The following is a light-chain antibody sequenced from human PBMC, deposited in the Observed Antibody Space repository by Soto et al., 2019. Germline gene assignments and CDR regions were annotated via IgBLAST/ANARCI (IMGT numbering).Light chain of an antibody. Sequence: QSVLTQPPSASGTPGQRVTISCSGSTSNIGSDTVNWYQQLPGTAPKLLIYRNTQRPSGVPGRFSGSKSGASASLAISGLESEEEADYCCASWGDSLDVVVFGGGTKLTVL. CDR2: RNT. V-gene: IGLV1-44*01. J-gene: IGLJ2*01. CDR3: ASWGDSLDVVV. CDR1: TSNIGSDT.